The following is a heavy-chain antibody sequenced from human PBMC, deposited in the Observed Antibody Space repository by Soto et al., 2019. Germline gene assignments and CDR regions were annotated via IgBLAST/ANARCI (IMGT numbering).Heavy chain of an antibody. V-gene: IGHV1-69*13. CDR3: ARDRNGGSDDFWSGPLPYYYYYYGMDV. D-gene: IGHD3-3*01. Sequence: SVKVSCKASGGTFSSYAISWVRQAPGQGLEWMGGIIPIFGTANYAQKFQGRVTITADESTSTAYMELSSLRSEDTAVYCCARDRNGGSDDFWSGPLPYYYYYYGMDVWGQGTTVTVSS. J-gene: IGHJ6*02. CDR1: GGTFSSYA. CDR2: IIPIFGTA.